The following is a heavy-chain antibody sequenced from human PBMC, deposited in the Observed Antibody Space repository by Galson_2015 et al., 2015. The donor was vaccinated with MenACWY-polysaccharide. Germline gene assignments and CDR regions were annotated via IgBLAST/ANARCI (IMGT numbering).Heavy chain of an antibody. CDR2: INPNSGGT. CDR1: GYTFTGYY. CDR3: ARAMVRGVMAPRGYYYYGMDV. J-gene: IGHJ6*02. Sequence: SVKVSCKASGYTFTGYYMHWVRQAPGQGLEWMGWINPNSGGTNYAQKFQGRVTMTRDTPISTAYMELSRLRSDDTAVYYCARAMVRGVMAPRGYYYYGMDVWGQGTTVTVSS. D-gene: IGHD3-10*01. V-gene: IGHV1-2*02.